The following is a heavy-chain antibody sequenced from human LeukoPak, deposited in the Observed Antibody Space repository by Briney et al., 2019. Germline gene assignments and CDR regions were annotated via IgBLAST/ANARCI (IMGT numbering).Heavy chain of an antibody. CDR3: SRDSGTTGEVKFDP. D-gene: IGHD3-10*01. Sequence: SETLSLTCTVSGGSISSYWSWIRQPAGKGLEWIGRIYGSGTTTYNPSLKSRVSMSIDTSKNQFSLKLMSVTAADTAVYYCSRDSGTTGEVKFDPWGQGTLVTVSS. CDR1: GGSISSY. J-gene: IGHJ5*02. V-gene: IGHV4-4*07. CDR2: IYGSGTT.